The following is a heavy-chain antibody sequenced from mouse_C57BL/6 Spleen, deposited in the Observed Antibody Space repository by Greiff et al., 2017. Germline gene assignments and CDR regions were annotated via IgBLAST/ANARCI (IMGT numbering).Heavy chain of an antibody. J-gene: IGHJ2*01. CDR3: ARTPQYYGSSYNYFDY. V-gene: IGHV1-55*01. CDR1: GYTFTSYW. CDR2: IYPGSGST. D-gene: IGHD1-1*01. Sequence: QVQLQQPGAELVKPGASVQMSCKASGYTFTSYWITWVKQRPGQGLEWIGDIYPGSGSTNYNEKFKSKATLTVDTSSSTAYMQLSSLTSEDSAVYYCARTPQYYGSSYNYFDYWGQGTTLTGSS.